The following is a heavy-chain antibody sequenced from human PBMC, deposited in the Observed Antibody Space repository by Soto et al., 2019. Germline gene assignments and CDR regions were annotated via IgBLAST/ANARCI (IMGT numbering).Heavy chain of an antibody. J-gene: IGHJ3*02. Sequence: SETLSLTCTVSGGSISSYYWSWIRQPPGKGLEWIGYIYYSGSTNYNPSLKSRVTISVDTSKNQFSLKLSSVTAADTAVYYCARHCSGGSCYTAFDIWGQGTMVTVSS. CDR1: GGSISSYY. V-gene: IGHV4-59*01. D-gene: IGHD2-15*01. CDR2: IYYSGST. CDR3: ARHCSGGSCYTAFDI.